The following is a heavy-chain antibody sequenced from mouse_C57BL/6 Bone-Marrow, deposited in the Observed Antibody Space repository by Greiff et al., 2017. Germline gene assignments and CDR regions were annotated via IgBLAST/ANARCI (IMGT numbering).Heavy chain of an antibody. CDR2: IDPENGDT. CDR3: TTVVHY. Sequence: EVQLQQSAASLFLPLASFHFSFTSSFFNIKDDYMHWVKQRPEQGLEWIGWIDPENGDTEYASKFQGKATITADTSSNTAYLQLSSLTSEDTAVYYCTTVVHYWGQGTTLTVSS. J-gene: IGHJ2*01. CDR1: FFNIKDDY. V-gene: IGHV14-4*01. D-gene: IGHD1-1*01.